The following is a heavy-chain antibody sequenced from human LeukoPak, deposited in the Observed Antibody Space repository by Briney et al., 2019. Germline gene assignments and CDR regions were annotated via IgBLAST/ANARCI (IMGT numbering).Heavy chain of an antibody. CDR3: ARGYIAARLGSYHFYMDV. Sequence: SETLSLTCTVSSDSISSRDYYWGWIRQPPGKGLEWIGSIYFAGTTYHSPSLKSRLTISVDTSENQFSLKLGSVTAADTAVYYCARGYIAARLGSYHFYMDVWGKGTTVTVSS. CDR1: SDSISSRDYY. V-gene: IGHV4-39*01. CDR2: IYFAGTT. J-gene: IGHJ6*03. D-gene: IGHD6-6*01.